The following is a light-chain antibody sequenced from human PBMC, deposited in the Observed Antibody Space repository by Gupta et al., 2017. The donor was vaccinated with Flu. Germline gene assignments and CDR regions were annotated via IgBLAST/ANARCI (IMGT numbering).Light chain of an antibody. CDR3: GSWDNGLTVFV. V-gene: IGLV1-51*01. Sequence: KVTISCSGISSNIGNDFVSWYQQFPGTVPKLLIYEDNKRPSGTPDRFSASKSGTSATLGIAGLQTGDEADYYCGSWDNGLTVFVFGTGTMVTV. CDR1: SSNIGNDF. CDR2: EDN. J-gene: IGLJ1*01.